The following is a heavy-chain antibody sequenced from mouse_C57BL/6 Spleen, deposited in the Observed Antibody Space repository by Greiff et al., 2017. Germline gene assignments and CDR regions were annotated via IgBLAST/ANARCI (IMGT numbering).Heavy chain of an antibody. V-gene: IGHV1-55*01. CDR2: IYPGSGST. CDR3: ARYGTVVADFDY. J-gene: IGHJ2*01. Sequence: VQLQQPGAELVKPGASVKMSCKASGYTFTSYWITWVKQRPGQGLEWIGEIYPGSGSTNYNEKFKGKATLTVDTSSSTAYMQLSSLTSEDSAVYYYARYGTVVADFDYWGQGTTLTVSS. D-gene: IGHD1-1*01. CDR1: GYTFTSYW.